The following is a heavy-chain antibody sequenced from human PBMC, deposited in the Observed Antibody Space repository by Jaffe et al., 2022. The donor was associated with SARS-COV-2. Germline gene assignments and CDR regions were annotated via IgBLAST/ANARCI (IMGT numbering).Heavy chain of an antibody. V-gene: IGHV3-72*01. Sequence: EVQLVESGGGLVQPGGSLRLSCAASGFTFSDHYMDWVRQAPGKGLEWVGRTRNKANSYTTEYAASVKGRFTISRDDSKNSLYLQMNSLKTEDTAVYYCARKNANDAFDIWGQGTMVTVSS. CDR1: GFTFSDHY. J-gene: IGHJ3*02. CDR2: TRNKANSYTT. D-gene: IGHD1-1*01. CDR3: ARKNANDAFDI.